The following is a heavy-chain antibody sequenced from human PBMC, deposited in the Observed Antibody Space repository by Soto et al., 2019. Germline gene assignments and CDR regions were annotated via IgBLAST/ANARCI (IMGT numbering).Heavy chain of an antibody. CDR3: ARGAEANDAFDI. D-gene: IGHD6-19*01. Sequence: GSLRLSCAASGFTFSSYDMHWVRQATGKGLEWVSAIGTAGDTYYPGSVKGRFTISRENAKNSLYLQMNSLRAGDTAVYYCARGAEANDAFDIWGQGTMVTVSS. J-gene: IGHJ3*02. CDR2: IGTAGDT. V-gene: IGHV3-13*01. CDR1: GFTFSSYD.